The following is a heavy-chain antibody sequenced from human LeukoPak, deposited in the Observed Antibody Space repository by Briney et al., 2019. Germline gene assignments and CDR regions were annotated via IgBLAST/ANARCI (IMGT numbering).Heavy chain of an antibody. CDR2: ISGSAEKT. D-gene: IGHD4-17*01. V-gene: IGHV3-23*01. J-gene: IGHJ5*02. Sequence: PGESLRLSCAASGFAFSSHAMTWVRQAPGKGLEWVSSISGSAEKTYYADSVKGRFTISRDNSKDTLYLQMNSLRAEDTAVYYCAKYSDFGEHADWFVPWGQGTLVTVSS. CDR1: GFAFSSHA. CDR3: AKYSDFGEHADWFVP.